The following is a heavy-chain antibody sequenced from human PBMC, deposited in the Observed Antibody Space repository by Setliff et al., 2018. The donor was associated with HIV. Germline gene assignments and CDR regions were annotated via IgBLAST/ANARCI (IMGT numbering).Heavy chain of an antibody. Sequence: GGSLRLSCAASGFTFSNYNMNWVRQAPGKGLEWVSSISYDSRFIISRDDSKNLVYLQMNNLKTEDTAIYYCTASYANIRGVIVFWGQGTPVTVSS. V-gene: IGHV3-21*03. CDR3: TASYANIRGVIVF. J-gene: IGHJ4*02. D-gene: IGHD3-10*01. CDR2: ISYD. CDR1: GFTFSNYN.